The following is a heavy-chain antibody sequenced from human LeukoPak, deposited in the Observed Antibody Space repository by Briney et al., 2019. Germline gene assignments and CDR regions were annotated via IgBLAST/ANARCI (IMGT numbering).Heavy chain of an antibody. CDR2: IYYRGST. Sequence: SETLSFTCTGSGVTISSFYWSWNRQAPGKGLKWIGYIYYRGSTNYSPSLKSRITISVDTSKSQFFLKLSSVTAADTAVYYCARDLGALGAFDIWGQGAMVTVSS. V-gene: IGHV4-59*01. D-gene: IGHD1-26*01. CDR1: GVTISSFY. CDR3: ARDLGALGAFDI. J-gene: IGHJ3*02.